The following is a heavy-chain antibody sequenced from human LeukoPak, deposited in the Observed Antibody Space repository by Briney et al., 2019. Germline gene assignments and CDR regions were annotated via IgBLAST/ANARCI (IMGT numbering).Heavy chain of an antibody. CDR2: FYYTGST. V-gene: IGHV4-59*01. D-gene: IGHD6-19*01. CDR1: GDSSSNNY. Sequence: SETLSLTCTVSGDSSSNNYWNWIRQSPGKGLEWIGYFYYTGSTNYNPSLQSRVTMSVDTSKNQFSLELSSVTSADTAVYYCAQSSGRYLDNWGQGILVTVSS. J-gene: IGHJ4*02. CDR3: AQSSGRYLDN.